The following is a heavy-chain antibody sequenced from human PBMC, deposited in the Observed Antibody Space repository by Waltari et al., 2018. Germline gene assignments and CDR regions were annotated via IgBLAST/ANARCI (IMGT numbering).Heavy chain of an antibody. J-gene: IGHJ4*02. D-gene: IGHD3-3*01. Sequence: VQLVESGGGVVQPGRSLRLSCAASGLTFKPYGRHWVRQAPGKGVGWGGVRSYDESRQNDGDSVKGRVTISRDNSKSTLYLRMNSLRGEDTAVYYCAREAPFGVVSSFDYWGQGILATVSS. CDR3: AREAPFGVVSSFDY. CDR1: GLTFKPYG. CDR2: RSYDESRQ. V-gene: IGHV3-33*01.